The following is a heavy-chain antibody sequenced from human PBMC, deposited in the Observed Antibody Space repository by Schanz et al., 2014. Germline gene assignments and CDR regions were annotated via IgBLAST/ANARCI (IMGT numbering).Heavy chain of an antibody. CDR1: GYTFTSNG. Sequence: QVQLVQSGAEVKEPGASVKVSCKASGYTFTSNGITWVRQAPGQGLEWMGWINVGNGNMKYSQKFQGRVTITRATSASTAFMVLTSLRSDDTAVYYCAAMWGYCTATACQILEVLDVWGQGTMVTVSS. CDR3: AAMWGYCTATACQILEVLDV. CDR2: INVGNGNM. D-gene: IGHD2-8*02. V-gene: IGHV1-3*01. J-gene: IGHJ3*01.